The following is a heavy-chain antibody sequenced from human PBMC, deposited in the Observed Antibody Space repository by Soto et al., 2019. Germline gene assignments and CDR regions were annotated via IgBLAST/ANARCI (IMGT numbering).Heavy chain of an antibody. CDR1: GGTFSSYA. CDR3: AGGTVVPAPIGGEEYYYGMDV. V-gene: IGHV1-69*01. Sequence: QVQLVQSGAEVKKPGSSVKVSCKASGGTFSSYAISWVRQAPGQGLEWMGGIIPIFGTANYAQKFQGGVTITADESTSTAQTARGSLRFAGSDFYYSAGGTVVPAPIGGEEYYYGMDVWGPGTTVTVSS. D-gene: IGHD2-2*01. J-gene: IGHJ6*02. CDR2: IIPIFGTA.